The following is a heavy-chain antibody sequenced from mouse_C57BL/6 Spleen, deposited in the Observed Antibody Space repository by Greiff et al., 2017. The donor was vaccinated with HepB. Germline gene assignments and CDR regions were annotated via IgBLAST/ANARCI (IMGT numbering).Heavy chain of an antibody. V-gene: IGHV5-6*02. CDR2: ISSGGSYT. Sequence: EVKLMESGGDLVKPGGSLKLSCAASGFTFSSYGMSWVRQTPDKRLEWVATISSGGSYTYYPDSVKGRFTISRDNAKNTLYLQMSSLKSEDTAMYYCARRGSSSFDYWGQGTTLTVSS. CDR1: GFTFSSYG. CDR3: ARRGSSSFDY. J-gene: IGHJ2*01. D-gene: IGHD1-1*01.